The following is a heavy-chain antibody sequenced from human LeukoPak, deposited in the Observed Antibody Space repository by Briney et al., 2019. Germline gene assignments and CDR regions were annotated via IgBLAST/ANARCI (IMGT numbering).Heavy chain of an antibody. D-gene: IGHD3-10*01. CDR3: AKVRFGVTARYYFDY. V-gene: IGHV3-23*01. Sequence: GGSLRLSCAASGFTFSSSAMSWVRQAPGKGLEWVSSISGSGGSPYYADSVKGRFTISRDNSKNTLYLQMNSLRAEDTAVYYCAKVRFGVTARYYFDYWGQGTLVTVSS. J-gene: IGHJ4*02. CDR2: ISGSGGSP. CDR1: GFTFSSSA.